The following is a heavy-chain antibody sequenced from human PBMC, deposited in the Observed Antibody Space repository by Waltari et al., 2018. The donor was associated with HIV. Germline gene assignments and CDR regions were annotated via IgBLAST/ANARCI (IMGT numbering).Heavy chain of an antibody. Sequence: QVQLVESGGGLVQPGGSLRLSCPAFGFIFRDFAIHWVRQAPGKGLEGVAVISRDGSSKYYADSVQGRFTISRDNSKNSLHLHMNSLRPKDTAVYYCAREGIVAAPFDFWGLGTLVTVSS. D-gene: IGHD2-15*01. CDR2: ISRDGSSK. V-gene: IGHV3-30*01. J-gene: IGHJ4*02. CDR3: AREGIVAAPFDF. CDR1: GFIFRDFA.